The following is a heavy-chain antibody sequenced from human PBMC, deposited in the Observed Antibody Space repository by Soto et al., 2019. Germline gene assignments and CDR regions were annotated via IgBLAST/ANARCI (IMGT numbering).Heavy chain of an antibody. D-gene: IGHD6-19*01. Sequence: SETLSLTCTVSGGSISSYFLSWIRQPPGKGLEWIGYIYYSESSNYNPSLKSRVTISVDTSKNQFSLKLSSVTAADTAVYYCARDRGLGSGWYGWFDPWGREPWSPSPQ. J-gene: IGHJ5*02. V-gene: IGHV4-59*01. CDR1: GGSISSYF. CDR3: ARDRGLGSGWYGWFDP. CDR2: IYYSESS.